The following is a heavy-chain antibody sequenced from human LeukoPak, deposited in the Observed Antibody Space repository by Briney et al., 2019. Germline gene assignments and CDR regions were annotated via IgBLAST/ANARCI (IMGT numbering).Heavy chain of an antibody. Sequence: GGSLRLSCEISGFTFNIYWMTWVRQAPGKGLEWVANINEDGSELYYADSVKGRFTISRDNAKNSLYLQMNSLRAEDTAVYYCARATTYDILTGYFDYWGQGTLVTVSS. D-gene: IGHD3-9*01. CDR3: ARATTYDILTGYFDY. CDR2: INEDGSEL. V-gene: IGHV3-7*01. J-gene: IGHJ4*02. CDR1: GFTFNIYW.